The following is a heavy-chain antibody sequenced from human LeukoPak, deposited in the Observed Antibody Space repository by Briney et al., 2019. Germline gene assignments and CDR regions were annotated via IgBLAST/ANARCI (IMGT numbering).Heavy chain of an antibody. J-gene: IGHJ6*04. CDR1: GFTYNSNW. CDR3: AELGITMIGGV. D-gene: IGHD3-10*02. Sequence: GGSLRLSCAASGFTYNSNWMSWVRQAPGKGLEWVSYISSSGSTIYYADSVKGRFTISRDNAKNSLYLQMNSLRAEDTAVYYCAELGITMIGGVWGKGTTVTISS. CDR2: ISSSGSTI. V-gene: IGHV3-48*04.